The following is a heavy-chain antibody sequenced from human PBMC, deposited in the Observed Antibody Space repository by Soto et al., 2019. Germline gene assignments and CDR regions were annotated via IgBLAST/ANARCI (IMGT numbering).Heavy chain of an antibody. CDR3: ASGTTGTTGGFDI. V-gene: IGHV1-69*02. J-gene: IGHJ3*02. D-gene: IGHD1-1*01. Sequence: SVKVSCKASGGTFSSYTISWVRQAPGQGLEWMGRIIPILGIANYAQKFQGRVTITADKSTSTAYMELSSLRSEDTAVYYCASGTTGTTGGFDIWGQGTMVTVSS. CDR1: GGTFSSYT. CDR2: IIPILGIA.